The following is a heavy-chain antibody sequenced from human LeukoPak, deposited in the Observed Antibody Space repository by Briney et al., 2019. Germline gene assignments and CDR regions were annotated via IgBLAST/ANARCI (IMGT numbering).Heavy chain of an antibody. CDR1: GYTFTSYG. CDR2: ISNGNT. Sequence: ASVKVSCKASGYTFTSYGISWVRQAPGQGLEWTGWISNGNTNYAQKLQGRVTMTTDTSTSTAYMELRSLRSDDTAVYYCAGDRSGGRFDYWGQGTLVTVSS. CDR3: AGDRSGGRFDY. J-gene: IGHJ4*02. D-gene: IGHD4-23*01. V-gene: IGHV1-18*01.